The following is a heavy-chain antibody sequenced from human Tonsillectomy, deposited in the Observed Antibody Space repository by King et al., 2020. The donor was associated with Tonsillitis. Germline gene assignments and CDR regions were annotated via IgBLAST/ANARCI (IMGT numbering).Heavy chain of an antibody. CDR2: ISGSGGST. V-gene: IGHV3-23*04. CDR3: AKDKVATLPRDAFDL. D-gene: IGHD5-12*01. J-gene: IGHJ3*01. Sequence: QLVQSGGGLVQIGGSLRLSCAASVFTFSSYAMSWVRQAPGKGLEWVSSISGSGGSTYSADSVKGRFTISRDNSKNTLYLQMNSLRAEDTAVYYCAKDKVATLPRDAFDLWGQGTMVTVSS. CDR1: VFTFSSYA.